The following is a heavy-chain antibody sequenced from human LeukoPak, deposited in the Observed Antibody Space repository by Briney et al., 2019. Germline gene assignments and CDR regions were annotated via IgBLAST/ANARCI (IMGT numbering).Heavy chain of an antibody. CDR1: GYTFTSYG. CDR2: ISAYNGNT. Sequence: GASVKVSCKASGYTFTSYGISWVRQAPGQGLEWMGWISAYNGNTNYAQKLQGRVTMTTDTSTSTAYMELRSLRSDDTAVYYCARRIDSSSPSGDAFDIWGQGTMVTVSS. D-gene: IGHD3-22*01. V-gene: IGHV1-18*01. J-gene: IGHJ3*02. CDR3: ARRIDSSSPSGDAFDI.